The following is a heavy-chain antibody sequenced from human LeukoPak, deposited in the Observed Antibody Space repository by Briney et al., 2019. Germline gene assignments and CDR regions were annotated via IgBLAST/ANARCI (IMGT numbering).Heavy chain of an antibody. CDR2: LYHSETTST. V-gene: IGHV4-4*08. Sequence: SETLSLTCSVSGGSISRYYWNWIRQPPGKGLEWIGSLYHSETTSTNYNFSLKSRVTISLDTSKNQFSLKLSSVTAADTAVYYCARDYIGRSSWGVDYWGQGTLVTVSS. CDR3: ARDYIGRSSWGVDY. CDR1: GGSISRYY. J-gene: IGHJ4*02. D-gene: IGHD6-13*01.